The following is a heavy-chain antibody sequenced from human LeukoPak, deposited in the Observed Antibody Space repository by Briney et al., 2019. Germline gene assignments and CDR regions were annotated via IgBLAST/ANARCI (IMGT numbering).Heavy chain of an antibody. Sequence: PGGSLRLSCAASGFTFSSYSMNWVRQAPGKGLEWVSSISSSSYIYYADSVKGRFTISRDNAKNSLYLQMNSLRAEDTAVYYCARDMGEEWLQAFDYWGQGTLVTVSS. CDR3: ARDMGEEWLQAFDY. J-gene: IGHJ4*02. CDR1: GFTFSSYS. V-gene: IGHV3-21*01. CDR2: ISSSSYI. D-gene: IGHD5-12*01.